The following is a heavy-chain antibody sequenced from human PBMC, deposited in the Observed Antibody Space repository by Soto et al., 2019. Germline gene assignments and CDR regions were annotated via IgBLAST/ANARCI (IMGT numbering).Heavy chain of an antibody. D-gene: IGHD3-10*01. CDR3: VRGGFEESVHYMDL. J-gene: IGHJ6*03. CDR1: GFSFSNYG. V-gene: IGHV3-74*01. Sequence: EVQLVESGGGLVQPGGSLRLSCVDSGFSFSNYGMHWVRQAPGKGLVWVSHINSDGSSTSFSDSVKGRFTISRDNAKNTLYLQVNSLRVEDTAMYYCVRGGFEESVHYMDLWGKGTTVSVAS. CDR2: INSDGSST.